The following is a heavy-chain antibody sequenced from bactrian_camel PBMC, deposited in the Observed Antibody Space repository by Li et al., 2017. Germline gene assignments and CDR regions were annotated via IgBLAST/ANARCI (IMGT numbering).Heavy chain of an antibody. CDR2: SSRDGST. D-gene: IGHD7*01. CDR3: AARWNARYPLVRTLDPAEYNY. CDR1: THSSTNCG. Sequence: VQLVESGGGSVQAGGSLKLSCTASTHSSTNCGVHWLRQAPGKERELVATSSRDGSTWYADSVKGRFTISQDNARTTVFLRMNNLQPEDTAMYWCAARWNARYPLVRTLDPAEYNYWGQGTQVTVS. J-gene: IGHJ4*01. V-gene: IGHV3S56*01.